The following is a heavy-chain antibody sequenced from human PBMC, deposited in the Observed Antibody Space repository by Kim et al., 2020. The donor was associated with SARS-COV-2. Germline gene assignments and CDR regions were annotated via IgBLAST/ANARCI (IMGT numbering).Heavy chain of an antibody. CDR2: INSDGSST. Sequence: GGSLRLSCAASGFTFSSYWMHWVRQAPGKGLVWVSRINSDGSSTSYADSVKGRFTISRDNAKNTLYLQMNSLRAEDTAVYYCARDETYYYGSGSYYKGASDYWGQGTLVTVSS. CDR1: GFTFSSYW. CDR3: ARDETYYYGSGSYYKGASDY. D-gene: IGHD3-10*01. J-gene: IGHJ4*02. V-gene: IGHV3-74*01.